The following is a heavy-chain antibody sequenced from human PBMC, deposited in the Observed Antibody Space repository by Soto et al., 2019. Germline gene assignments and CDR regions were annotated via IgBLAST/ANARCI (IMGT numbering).Heavy chain of an antibody. CDR2: ISSSSSYI. D-gene: IGHD2-15*01. J-gene: IGHJ6*02. Sequence: GGSLRLSCAASGFTFSSYSMNWVRQAPGKGLEWVSSISSSSSYIYYADSVKGRFTISRDNAKNSLYLQMNSLRAEDTAVYYCARAPDCSGGSCYSWYYYGMDVWGQGTTVTVSS. V-gene: IGHV3-21*01. CDR1: GFTFSSYS. CDR3: ARAPDCSGGSCYSWYYYGMDV.